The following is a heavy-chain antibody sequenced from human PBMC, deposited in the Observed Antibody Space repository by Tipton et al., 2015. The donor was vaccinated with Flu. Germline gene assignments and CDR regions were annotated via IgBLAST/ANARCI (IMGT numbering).Heavy chain of an antibody. V-gene: IGHV1-46*01. CDR1: GYTFTSYN. CDR3: ARDKGGGTYTFDV. Sequence: QLVQSGPEVKKPGASVKVSCKASGYTFTSYNIHCVRQAPGQGLEWMGIIYPAGGGVSYAQKFQGRVIMTRDKSTGTVHMELSSLRSDDTAMYYCARDKGGGTYTFDVWGQGTMVTVSS. CDR2: IYPAGGGV. J-gene: IGHJ3*01. D-gene: IGHD1-1*01.